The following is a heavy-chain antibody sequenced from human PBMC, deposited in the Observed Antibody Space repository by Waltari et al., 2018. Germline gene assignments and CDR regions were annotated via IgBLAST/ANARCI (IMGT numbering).Heavy chain of an antibody. CDR2: IFYSGST. V-gene: IGHV4-30-4*08. Sequence: QVQLQESGPGLVKPSQTLSLTCTVSGGSISSYAYCWNWIRQPPEKGLEWIGYIFYSGSTYYNPSLKSRVTISVDTSKTQFSLKLSSVTAADTAVYYCARDSVVAGGGFDYWGQGTLVTVSS. CDR1: GGSISSYAYC. D-gene: IGHD2-15*01. J-gene: IGHJ4*02. CDR3: ARDSVVAGGGFDY.